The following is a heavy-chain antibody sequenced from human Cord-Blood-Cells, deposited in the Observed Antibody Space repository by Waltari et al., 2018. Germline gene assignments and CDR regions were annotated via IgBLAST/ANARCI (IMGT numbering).Heavy chain of an antibody. J-gene: IGHJ4*02. D-gene: IGHD2-15*01. Sequence: QVQLVESGGGLVKPGGSLRLSCAASGFTFRDYYMSWIRQAPGKGWDWVSYMSSSGSTLIYADAVKGRCTISRDNAKNSLYLQMNGLRAEDTAVYYCARERGWELLLDYWGQGTLVTVSS. CDR1: GFTFRDYY. CDR2: MSSSGSTL. V-gene: IGHV3-11*01. CDR3: ARERGWELLLDY.